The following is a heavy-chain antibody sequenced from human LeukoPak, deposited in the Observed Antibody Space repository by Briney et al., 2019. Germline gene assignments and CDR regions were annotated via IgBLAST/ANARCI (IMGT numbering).Heavy chain of an antibody. CDR2: FDPEGGET. Sequence: ASVKVSCKVSGYTLTELSMHWVRQAPGKGLEWMGGFDPEGGETIYAQKFQGRVTMTEDTSTDTAYMELSSLRSEDTAVYYCAPIFHYYDSSGYSADWGQGTLVAVSS. D-gene: IGHD3-22*01. V-gene: IGHV1-24*01. J-gene: IGHJ4*02. CDR1: GYTLTELS. CDR3: APIFHYYDSSGYSAD.